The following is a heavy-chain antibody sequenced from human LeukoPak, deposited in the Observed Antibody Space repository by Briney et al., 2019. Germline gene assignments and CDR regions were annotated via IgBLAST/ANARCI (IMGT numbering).Heavy chain of an antibody. CDR2: ISGSGGST. V-gene: IGHV3-23*01. D-gene: IGHD3-10*01. Sequence: GGSLRVSCAASGFTFSSYAMSWIRQAPGKGLEWVSAISGSGGSTYYADSVKGRFTISRDNSKNTLYLQMNSLRAEDTAVYYCAKRERYGSGGYFDYWGQGTLVTVSS. J-gene: IGHJ4*02. CDR3: AKRERYGSGGYFDY. CDR1: GFTFSSYA.